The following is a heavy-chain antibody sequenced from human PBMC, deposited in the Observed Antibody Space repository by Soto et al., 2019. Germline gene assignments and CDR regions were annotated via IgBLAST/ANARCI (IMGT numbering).Heavy chain of an antibody. CDR2: ISYDGSNK. CDR3: GRDVDRVRRYCYGLLSHSSYYVMDV. Sequence: GGSLRLSCAASGFTFSNAWMNWVRQAPGQGLEWVAVISYDGSNKYYADSVKGRFTISRDNSKNTLYLQMNSLRAEDTAAYYCGRDVDRVRRYCYGLLSHSSYYVMDVGGQGTTVTVSS. V-gene: IGHV3-30-3*01. J-gene: IGHJ6*02. D-gene: IGHD5-18*01. CDR1: GFTFSNAW.